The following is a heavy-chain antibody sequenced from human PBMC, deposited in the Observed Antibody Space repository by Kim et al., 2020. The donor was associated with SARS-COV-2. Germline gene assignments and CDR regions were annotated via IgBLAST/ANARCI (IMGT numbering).Heavy chain of an antibody. Sequence: GGSLRLSCAASGFTFSSYEMNWVRQAPGKGLEWVSYISSSGSTIYYADSVKGRFTISRDNAKNSLYLQMNSLRAEDTAVYYCARDDSGSYYVGYYYYGMDVWGQGTTVTVSS. V-gene: IGHV3-48*03. CDR3: ARDDSGSYYVGYYYYGMDV. J-gene: IGHJ6*02. D-gene: IGHD1-26*01. CDR2: ISSSGSTI. CDR1: GFTFSSYE.